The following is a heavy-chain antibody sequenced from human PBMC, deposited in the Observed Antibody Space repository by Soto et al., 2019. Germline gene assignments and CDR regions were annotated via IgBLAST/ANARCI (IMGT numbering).Heavy chain of an antibody. CDR2: IYYSGST. CDR1: GGSISSGGYY. V-gene: IGHV4-31*03. D-gene: IGHD3-22*01. CDR3: ARTMGPDYYDSSGYFDY. J-gene: IGHJ4*02. Sequence: QVQLQESGPGLVKPSQTLSLTCTVSGGSISSGGYYWSWIRQHPGKGLEWIGYIYYSGSTYYNPSLKSRVTISVDTSKNQFSLKRSSVTAADTAVYYCARTMGPDYYDSSGYFDYWGQGTLVTVSS.